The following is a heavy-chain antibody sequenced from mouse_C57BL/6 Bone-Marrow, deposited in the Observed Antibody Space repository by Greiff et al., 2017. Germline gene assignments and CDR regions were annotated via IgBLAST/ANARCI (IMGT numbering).Heavy chain of an antibody. CDR1: GFTFSSYG. J-gene: IGHJ2*01. D-gene: IGHD1-1*01. V-gene: IGHV5-6*01. CDR3: ARHRGSSFDY. CDR2: ISSGGSYT. Sequence: DVQLQESGGDLVKPGGSLKLSCAASGFTFSSYGMSWVRQTPDKRLEWVATISSGGSYTYYPDSVKGRFTISRDNAKNTLYLQMSSLKSEDTAMYYCARHRGSSFDYWGQGTTLTVSS.